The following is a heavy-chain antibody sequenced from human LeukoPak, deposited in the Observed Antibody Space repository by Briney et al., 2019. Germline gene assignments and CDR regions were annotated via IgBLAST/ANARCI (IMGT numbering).Heavy chain of an antibody. CDR3: AKANLDIVVVPAAMGN. CDR1: GFTFDDYA. V-gene: IGHV3-9*01. D-gene: IGHD2-2*01. Sequence: GGSLRLSCAASGFTFDDYAMHWVRQAPGKGLEWVSGISWNSGSIGYSDSVKGRFTISRDNAKNSLYLQMNSLRAEDTALYYCAKANLDIVVVPAAMGNWGQGTLVIVSS. J-gene: IGHJ4*02. CDR2: ISWNSGSI.